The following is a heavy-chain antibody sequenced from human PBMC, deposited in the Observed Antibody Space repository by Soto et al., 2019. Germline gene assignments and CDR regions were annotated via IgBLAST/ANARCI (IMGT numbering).Heavy chain of an antibody. CDR3: SREACYPPEATVI. D-gene: IGHD3-16*02. Sequence: PGGSLRLSCAASGFTFSSYWMSWVRQAPGKGLEWVANIKQDGSEKYYVDSVKGRFTISRDNAKNSLYLQMNSLRAEDTAVYYLSREACYPPEATVIWGQGPMVT. J-gene: IGHJ3*01. V-gene: IGHV3-7*01. CDR2: IKQDGSEK. CDR1: GFTFSSYW.